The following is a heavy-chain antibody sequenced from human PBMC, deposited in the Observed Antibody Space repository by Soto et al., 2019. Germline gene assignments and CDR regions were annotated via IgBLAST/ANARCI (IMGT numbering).Heavy chain of an antibody. J-gene: IGHJ6*02. D-gene: IGHD3-10*01. CDR3: ASEIMVRGVNSYYYGMDV. V-gene: IGHV1-18*01. CDR1: GYTFTSYG. Sequence: ASVKVSCKASGYTFTSYGISWVRQAPGQGLEWMGWISAYNGNTNYAQKLQGRVTMTTDTSTSTAYMELRSLRSEDTAVYYCASEIMVRGVNSYYYGMDVWGQGTTVTVSS. CDR2: ISAYNGNT.